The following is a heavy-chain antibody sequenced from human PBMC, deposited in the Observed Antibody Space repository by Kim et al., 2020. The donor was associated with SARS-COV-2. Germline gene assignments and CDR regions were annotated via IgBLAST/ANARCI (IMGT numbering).Heavy chain of an antibody. D-gene: IGHD3-10*01. J-gene: IGHJ4*02. Sequence: GGSLRLSCAASGFTFSDAWMSWVRQAPGKGLEWVGHIKSKLEGGATDYSAPVKGRFTTSSDDSKNTLYLKLNSLTTEVTALYYCGTEAGTGYGEIGHWGQGTLVTVSS. V-gene: IGHV3-15*01. CDR2: IKSKLEGGAT. CDR1: GFTFSDAW. CDR3: GTEAGTGYGEIGH.